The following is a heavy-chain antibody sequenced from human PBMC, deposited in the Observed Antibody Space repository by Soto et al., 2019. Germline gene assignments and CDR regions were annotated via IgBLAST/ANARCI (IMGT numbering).Heavy chain of an antibody. CDR2: IDHDGPT. CDR1: GFTFSNYC. CDR3: VRESHGDY. V-gene: IGHV3-74*01. J-gene: IGHJ4*02. Sequence: EVQLVESGGGLVQPGGSLRLSCAGSGFTFSNYCMHWVRQAPGKGLEWVSRIDHDGPTDYADSVRGRFTISRDNAENTLYLQMNSLRPEDTAVYYCVRESHGDYWGQGTLVTVSS.